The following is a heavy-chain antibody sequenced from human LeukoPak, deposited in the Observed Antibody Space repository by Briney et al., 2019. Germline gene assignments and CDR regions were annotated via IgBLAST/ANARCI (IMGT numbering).Heavy chain of an antibody. D-gene: IGHD6-13*01. CDR3: AKDMGYSSSPNYQGDYYYYGMDV. CDR1: GFTFSRYW. CDR2: IKQDGSEK. V-gene: IGHV3-7*03. Sequence: PGGSLRLSCAASGFTFSRYWMSWVRQPPGKGLEWVANIKQDGSEKYYMDSVKGRFTISRDNAKNSLYLQMNSLRAEDTALYYCAKDMGYSSSPNYQGDYYYYGMDVWGQGTTVTVSS. J-gene: IGHJ6*02.